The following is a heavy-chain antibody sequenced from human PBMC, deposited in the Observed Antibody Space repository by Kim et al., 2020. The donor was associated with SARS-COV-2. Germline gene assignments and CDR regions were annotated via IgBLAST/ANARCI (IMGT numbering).Heavy chain of an antibody. J-gene: IGHJ4*02. Sequence: SETLSLTCTVSGGSISSSSYYWGWIRQPPGKGLEWIGSIYYSGSTYYNPSLKSRVTISVDTSKNQFSLKLSSVTDADTAVYYCASILLDWLLFDYWGQGTLVTVSS. CDR1: GGSISSSSYY. CDR2: IYYSGST. CDR3: ASILLDWLLFDY. V-gene: IGHV4-39*01. D-gene: IGHD3-3*01.